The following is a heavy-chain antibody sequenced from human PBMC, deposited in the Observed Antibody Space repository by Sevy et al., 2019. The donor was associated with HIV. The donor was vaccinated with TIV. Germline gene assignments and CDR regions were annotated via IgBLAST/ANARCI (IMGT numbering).Heavy chain of an antibody. CDR1: GYSFTSYW. CDR3: AGHGIAVAGTLTHYYYYYYIDV. CDR2: IYPGDSDT. D-gene: IGHD6-19*01. Sequence: GESLKISCKGSGYSFTSYWIGWVRQMPGKGLEWMGIIYPGDSDTRYSPSFQGQVTISADKSISTAYLQWRSLKASGTAMYYCAGHGIAVAGTLTHYYYYYYIDVWGKGTTVTVSS. J-gene: IGHJ6*03. V-gene: IGHV5-51*01.